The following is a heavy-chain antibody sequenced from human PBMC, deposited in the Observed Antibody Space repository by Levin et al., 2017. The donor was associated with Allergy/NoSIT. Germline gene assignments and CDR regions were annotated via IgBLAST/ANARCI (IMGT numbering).Heavy chain of an antibody. V-gene: IGHV3-30*18. CDR1: GFNFRSYG. D-gene: IGHD6-19*01. J-gene: IGHJ4*02. Sequence: GGSLRLSCAASGFNFRSYGMHWVRQAPGKGLEWVAVISYDGSNKYYADSVKGRFTISRDNSKNTLDLQINNLRAEDTALYYCTKGFSSGWFYPLDYWGQGTLVTVSS. CDR2: ISYDGSNK. CDR3: TKGFSSGWFYPLDY.